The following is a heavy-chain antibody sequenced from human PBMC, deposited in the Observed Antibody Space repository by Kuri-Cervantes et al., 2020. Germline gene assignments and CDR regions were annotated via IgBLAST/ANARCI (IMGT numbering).Heavy chain of an antibody. J-gene: IGHJ5*02. CDR2: ISGSGGST. D-gene: IGHD6-19*01. CDR1: GFTFSSYA. CDR3: AKGSIAVAP. V-gene: IGHV3-23*01. Sequence: GGSLRLSCAASGFTFSSYAMHWVRQAPGKGLEWVSTISGSGGSTYYADSVKGRFTITRDICINTLHLQMNGLRAEDTAVYYCAKGSIAVAPWGQGTLVTVSS.